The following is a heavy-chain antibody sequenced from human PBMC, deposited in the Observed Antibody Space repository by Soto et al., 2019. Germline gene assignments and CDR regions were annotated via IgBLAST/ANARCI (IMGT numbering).Heavy chain of an antibody. V-gene: IGHV3-30*04. CDR1: GFTFSSYA. D-gene: IGHD3-22*01. Sequence: GGSLRLSCAASGFTFSSYAMHWVRQAPGKGLEWVAVISYDGSNKYYADSVKGRFTISRDNSKNTLYLQMNSLRAEDTAVYYCAREEYYYDSSGYYYEVYYYYYYMDVWGKGTMVTVSS. J-gene: IGHJ6*03. CDR2: ISYDGSNK. CDR3: AREEYYYDSSGYYYEVYYYYYYMDV.